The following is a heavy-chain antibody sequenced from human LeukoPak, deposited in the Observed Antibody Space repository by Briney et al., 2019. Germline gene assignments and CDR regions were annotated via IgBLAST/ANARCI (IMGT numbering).Heavy chain of an antibody. V-gene: IGHV3-30*04. CDR2: ISYDGSNK. D-gene: IGHD3-22*01. CDR1: GFTFSSYA. CDR3: ARDLYYDSSGFGY. J-gene: IGHJ4*02. Sequence: GGSLRLSCAASGFTFSSYAMHWVRQAPGKGLEWVAVISYDGSNKYYADSVKGRFTISRDNSKNTLYLQMSSLRAEDTAVYYCARDLYYDSSGFGYWGQGTLVTVSS.